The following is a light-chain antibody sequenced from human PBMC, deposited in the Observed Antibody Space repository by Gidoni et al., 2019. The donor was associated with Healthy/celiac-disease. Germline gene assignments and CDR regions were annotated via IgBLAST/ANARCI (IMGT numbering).Light chain of an antibody. CDR1: QSISSW. CDR3: QQYNSYPLT. CDR2: KAS. Sequence: DIQMTQSPSTLSASVGDRVTITCRASQSISSWLAWYQQKPGKAPKLLIYKASSLESGVPSRFSGSRSGTEFTLTISSLQPDDFAPYYCQQYNSYPLTFGGGTKVEIK. V-gene: IGKV1-5*03. J-gene: IGKJ4*01.